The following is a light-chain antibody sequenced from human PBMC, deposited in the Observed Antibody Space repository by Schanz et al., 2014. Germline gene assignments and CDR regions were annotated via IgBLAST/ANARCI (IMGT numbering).Light chain of an antibody. CDR1: SSDIGVYNY. Sequence: QSALTQPASVSGSPGQSITISCTGTSSDIGVYNYVSWYQQHPGKAPKLMIFDVNNRPSGISNRFSGSKSGNTASLTISGLQAEDEADYYCCSYTSSSRVFGGGTKLTVL. J-gene: IGLJ2*01. V-gene: IGLV2-14*03. CDR2: DVN. CDR3: CSYTSSSRV.